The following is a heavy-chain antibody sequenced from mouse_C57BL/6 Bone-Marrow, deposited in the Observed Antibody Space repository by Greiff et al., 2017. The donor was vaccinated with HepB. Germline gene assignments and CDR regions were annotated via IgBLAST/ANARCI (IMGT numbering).Heavy chain of an antibody. V-gene: IGHV7-1*01. J-gene: IGHJ1*03. Sequence: EVKLVESGGGLVQSGRSLRLSCATSGFTFSDFYMEWVRHAPGKGLEWIAASRNKANDYTTEYSASVKGRFIVSRDTSQSILYLQMNALRAEDTAIYYCARDYGYDGYFDVWGTGTTVTVSS. CDR3: ARDYGYDGYFDV. CDR1: GFTFSDFY. D-gene: IGHD2-2*01. CDR2: SRNKANDYTT.